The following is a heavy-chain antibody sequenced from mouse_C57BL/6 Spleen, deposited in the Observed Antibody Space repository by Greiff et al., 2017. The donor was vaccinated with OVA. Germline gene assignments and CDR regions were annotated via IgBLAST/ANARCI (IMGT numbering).Heavy chain of an antibody. CDR2: IWSGGST. J-gene: IGHJ4*01. V-gene: IGHV2-2*01. Sequence: QVQLKQSGPGLVQPSQSLSITCTVSGFSLTSYGVHWVRQSPGKGLEWLGVIWSGGSTDYNAAFISRLSISKDNSKSQVFFKMNSLQADDTAIYYCARWGLRRGDYYAMDYWGQGTSVTVSS. D-gene: IGHD2-2*01. CDR3: ARWGLRRGDYYAMDY. CDR1: GFSLTSYG.